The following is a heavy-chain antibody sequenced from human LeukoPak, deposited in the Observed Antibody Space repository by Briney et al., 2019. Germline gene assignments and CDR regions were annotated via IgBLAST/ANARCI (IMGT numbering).Heavy chain of an antibody. CDR2: IYSGGFT. CDR1: GFTVSSNY. J-gene: IGHJ4*02. CDR3: AREWELRY. V-gene: IGHV3-66*01. Sequence: PGGSLRLSCAASGFTVSSNYMSWVRQAPGKGLEWLSVIYSGGFTYYEDSVKGRFTISRDNSKNRVYLQMNSLRVEDTAVYYCAREWELRYWGQGTLVTVSS. D-gene: IGHD1-26*01.